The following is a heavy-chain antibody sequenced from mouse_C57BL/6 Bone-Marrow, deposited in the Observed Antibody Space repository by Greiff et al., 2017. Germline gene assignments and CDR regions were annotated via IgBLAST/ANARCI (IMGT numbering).Heavy chain of an antibody. CDR2: IYPGDGDT. Sequence: VQLQQSGPELVKPGASVKISCKASGYAFSSSWMNWVKQRPGKGLEWIGRIYPGDGDTNYNGKFKGKATLTADKSSSTAYMQLSSLTSEDSAVYFCARLVTMDYWGQGTSVTVSS. CDR1: GYAFSSSW. CDR3: ARLVTMDY. J-gene: IGHJ4*01. D-gene: IGHD2-1*01. V-gene: IGHV1-82*01.